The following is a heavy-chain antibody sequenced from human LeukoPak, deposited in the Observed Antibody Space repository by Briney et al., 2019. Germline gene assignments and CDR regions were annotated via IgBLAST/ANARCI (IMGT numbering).Heavy chain of an antibody. J-gene: IGHJ1*01. CDR3: ARGTPGRYFRH. CDR2: IYTSGST. Sequence: SETLSLTCTVSGGSISSYYWSWIRQPPGKGLEWIGYIYTSGSTNYNPSLKSRVTISVDTSKNQFSLKLSSVTAADTAVYYCARGTPGRYFRHWGQGTLVTVSS. CDR1: GGSISSYY. V-gene: IGHV4-4*09. D-gene: IGHD2-8*01.